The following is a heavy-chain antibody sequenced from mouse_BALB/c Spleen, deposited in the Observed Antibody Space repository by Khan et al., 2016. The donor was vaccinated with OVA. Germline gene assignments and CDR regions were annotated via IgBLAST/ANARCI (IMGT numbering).Heavy chain of an antibody. D-gene: IGHD3-1*01. CDR1: GYSITSGYF. V-gene: IGHV3-6*02. Sequence: EVQLQESGPGLEKPSQSLSLTCPVTGYSITSGYFWNWIRQFPGNKLEWVGYIRYDGNNNYNPSLKNRISITRDTSKNQFFLTLNSVTTEDTATYYWARGGSSGPAWFTYWGQGTLVTVSA. J-gene: IGHJ3*01. CDR2: IRYDGNN. CDR3: ARGGSSGPAWFTY.